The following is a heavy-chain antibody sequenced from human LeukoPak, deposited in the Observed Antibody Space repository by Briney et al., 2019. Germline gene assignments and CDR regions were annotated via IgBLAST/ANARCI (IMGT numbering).Heavy chain of an antibody. J-gene: IGHJ4*02. V-gene: IGHV3-48*01. Sequence: PWGGLRLSCAAPGFTFSSYSMKWGRQAPGEGVEWVSYISSSSSTIYYADSVKGRFTISRDNAKNSLYLQMNGLRAEDTAVYYCARAWDTAMDYWGQGTLVTVSS. CDR2: ISSSSSTI. D-gene: IGHD5-18*01. CDR3: ARAWDTAMDY. CDR1: GFTFSSYS.